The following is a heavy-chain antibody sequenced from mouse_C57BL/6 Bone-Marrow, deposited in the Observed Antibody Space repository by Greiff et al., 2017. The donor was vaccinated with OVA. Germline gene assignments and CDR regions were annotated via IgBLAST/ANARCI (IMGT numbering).Heavy chain of an antibody. Sequence: DVQLQESGPELVKPGASVKMSCKASGYTFTDYNMHWVKQSHGKSLEWIGYINPNNGGTSYNQKFKGKATLTVNKSSSTAYMELRSLTSEDSAVYYCARPHYYGSSYCLYFDVWGTGTTVTVSS. CDR1: GYTFTDYN. CDR3: ARPHYYGSSYCLYFDV. J-gene: IGHJ1*03. V-gene: IGHV1-22*01. D-gene: IGHD1-1*01. CDR2: INPNNGGT.